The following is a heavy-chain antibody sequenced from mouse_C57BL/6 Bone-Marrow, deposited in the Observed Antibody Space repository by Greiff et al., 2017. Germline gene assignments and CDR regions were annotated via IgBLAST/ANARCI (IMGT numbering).Heavy chain of an antibody. D-gene: IGHD1-1*01. J-gene: IGHJ2*01. CDR1: GFNIKDDY. Sequence: VQLQQSGAELVRPGASVKLSCTASGFNIKDDYMHWVKQSPEQGLEWIGWIAPENGDTEYASKVQGKATITTDTSSNTAYLQLSSLTSEDTAVYYCTYYGSSYGYFDYWGQGTTLTVSS. CDR3: TYYGSSYGYFDY. V-gene: IGHV14-4*01. CDR2: IAPENGDT.